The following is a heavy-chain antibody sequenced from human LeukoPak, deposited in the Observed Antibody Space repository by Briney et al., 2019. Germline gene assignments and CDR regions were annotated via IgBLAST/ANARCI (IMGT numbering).Heavy chain of an antibody. D-gene: IGHD4-17*01. CDR3: ARLGNTVTTGLDY. J-gene: IGHJ4*02. V-gene: IGHV4-39*01. Sequence: SETLSLTCTVSGGSISSSSYYWGWIRQPPGKGLEWIGSIFYSGSTYYNPSPKSRVTISVDTSKNQFSLKLSSVTAADTAVYYCARLGNTVTTGLDYWGQGTLVTVSS. CDR2: IFYSGST. CDR1: GGSISSSSYY.